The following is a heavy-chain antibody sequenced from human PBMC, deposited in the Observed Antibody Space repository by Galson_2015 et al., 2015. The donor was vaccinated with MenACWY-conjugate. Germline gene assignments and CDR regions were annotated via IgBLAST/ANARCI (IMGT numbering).Heavy chain of an antibody. CDR1: GDSVSSHSAA. V-gene: IGHV6-1*01. Sequence: CAISGDSVSSHSAAWNWIRQSPSRGLEWLGKTYYRSKWYNDYAVSVKSRITINPDTSNNQFSLQLSSVTPDDTAVYYCVREGYYFDYWGQGTLVTVSS. CDR2: TYYRSKWYN. J-gene: IGHJ4*02. CDR3: VREGYYFDY.